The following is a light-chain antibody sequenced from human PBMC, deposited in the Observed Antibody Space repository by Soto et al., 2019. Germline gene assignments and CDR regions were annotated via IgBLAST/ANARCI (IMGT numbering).Light chain of an antibody. V-gene: IGLV4-69*01. CDR2: LNSDGSH. J-gene: IGLJ2*01. Sequence: QTVVTQSPSASASLGASVKLTCTLNSGHSSYAIAWHQQQPEKGPRYLMKLNSDGSHSKGDGIPDRFSGSSSGAERYLTISSLQSEDEADYYCQTWGTGIQVFGGGTKVTVL. CDR3: QTWGTGIQV. CDR1: SGHSSYA.